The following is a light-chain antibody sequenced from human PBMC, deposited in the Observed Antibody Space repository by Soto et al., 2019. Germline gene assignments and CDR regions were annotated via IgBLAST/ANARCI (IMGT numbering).Light chain of an antibody. CDR2: GAS. CDR3: QQCDRSPWT. Sequence: EIVLTQSPGTLSLSPGERATLSCRASQTINSNYLVWFQQKPGQAPRLLIYGASSRATGIPDRFSDSGSGTDFTLTISSLEPEDFAVYYCQQCDRSPWTFGQGTKVEIK. V-gene: IGKV3-20*01. CDR1: QTINSNY. J-gene: IGKJ1*01.